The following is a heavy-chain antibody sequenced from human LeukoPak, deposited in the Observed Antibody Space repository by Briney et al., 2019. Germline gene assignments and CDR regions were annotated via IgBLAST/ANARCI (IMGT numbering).Heavy chain of an antibody. CDR2: IYYSGST. D-gene: IGHD4-17*01. CDR3: ARLMSTPVTNSDY. CDR1: GGSISSSSYY. V-gene: IGHV4-39*01. Sequence: PSETLSLTCTVSGGSISSSSYYWGWIRQPPGKGLERIGSIYYSGSTYYNPSLKSRVTMSVDTSKNQFPLKLSSVTAADTAVYYCARLMSTPVTNSDYWGQGTLVTVSS. J-gene: IGHJ4*02.